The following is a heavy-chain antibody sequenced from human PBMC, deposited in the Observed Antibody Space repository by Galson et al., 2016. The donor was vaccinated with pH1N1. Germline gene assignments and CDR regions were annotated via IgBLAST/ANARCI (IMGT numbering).Heavy chain of an antibody. CDR1: GFTFSNYW. V-gene: IGHV3-74*03. Sequence: SLRLSCAASGFTFSNYWINWVRQVPGKGLVWVSRINTDGTRTTYADSVKGRFTTSRDNAKNSLYLQMNSLRVEDTALYYCAKDMNLELREGALDYWGQGALVTVSS. CDR2: INTDGTRT. J-gene: IGHJ4*02. CDR3: AKDMNLELREGALDY. D-gene: IGHD1-7*01.